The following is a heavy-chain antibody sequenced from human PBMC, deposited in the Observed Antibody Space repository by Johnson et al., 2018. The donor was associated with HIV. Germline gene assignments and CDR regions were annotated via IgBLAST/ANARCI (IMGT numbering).Heavy chain of an antibody. Sequence: QMQLVESGGGVVQPGRSLRLSCAASGFTFSSYAMHWVRQAPGKGLEWVAVISYDGSNKYYADSVKGRFTISRDNSKNTLYLQMNSLRAEDTAVYYCARRYCSGGRCLNPKNAFDIWGQGTMVTVSS. D-gene: IGHD2-15*01. J-gene: IGHJ3*02. V-gene: IGHV3-30-3*01. CDR1: GFTFSSYA. CDR2: ISYDGSNK. CDR3: ARRYCSGGRCLNPKNAFDI.